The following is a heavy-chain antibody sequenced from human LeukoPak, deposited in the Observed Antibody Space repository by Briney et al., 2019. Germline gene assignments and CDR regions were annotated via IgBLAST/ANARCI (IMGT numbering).Heavy chain of an antibody. CDR1: GGSISSYY. V-gene: IGHV4-59*01. D-gene: IGHD4-23*01. CDR3: ARVDGGRSDY. Sequence: KSSETLSLTCTVSGGSISSYYWSWIRQPPGKGLEWIGYIYYSGSTNYNPSLKSRVTISVDTSKNQFSLKLSSVTAADTAVYYCARVDGGRSDYWGQGTLVTVSS. J-gene: IGHJ4*02. CDR2: IYYSGST.